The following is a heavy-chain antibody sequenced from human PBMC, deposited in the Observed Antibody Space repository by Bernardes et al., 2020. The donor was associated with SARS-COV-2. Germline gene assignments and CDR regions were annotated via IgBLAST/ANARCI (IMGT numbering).Heavy chain of an antibody. Sequence: SETLSLTCAVYGGSFSGYYWSWIRQPPGTGLEWIGEIKHRGSTNYNPSLKSRVTISVDTSKNQFSLKLSSVTAADTAVYYCARGIFASIAARPGNWFDPWGQGTLVTVSS. CDR2: IKHRGST. CDR1: GGSFSGYY. V-gene: IGHV4-34*01. CDR3: ARGIFASIAARPGNWFDP. D-gene: IGHD6-6*01. J-gene: IGHJ5*02.